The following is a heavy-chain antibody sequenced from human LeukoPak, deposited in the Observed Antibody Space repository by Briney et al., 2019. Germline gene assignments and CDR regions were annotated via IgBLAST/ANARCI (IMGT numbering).Heavy chain of an antibody. D-gene: IGHD6-13*01. CDR3: ARDYSNNWGGDNWFDP. J-gene: IGHJ5*02. V-gene: IGHV1-46*01. CDR1: GYTFPSYF. CDR2: INPSGGST. Sequence: ASVKVSCKASGYTFPSYFMHWVRQAPGQGLEWMGIINPSGGSTSYAQKFQGRVTMTRDTSTSTVYMELSSLRSEDTAVYYCARDYSNNWGGDNWFDPWGQGTLVTVSS.